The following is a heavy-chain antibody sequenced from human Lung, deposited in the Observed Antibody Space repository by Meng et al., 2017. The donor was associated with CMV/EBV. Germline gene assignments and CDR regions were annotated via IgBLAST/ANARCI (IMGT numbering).Heavy chain of an antibody. CDR1: GFTFSSYA. CDR2: ISGSGGST. CDR3: AKYIAAAGILSVYFDY. J-gene: IGHJ4*02. V-gene: IGHV3-23*01. D-gene: IGHD6-13*01. Sequence: GESLKISCAASGFTFSSYAMSWVRQAPEKGLEWVSAISGSGGSTYYSDSVKVRFTISRDNSKNTLYLQMNSLRAEDTAVYHCAKYIAAAGILSVYFDYWGQGXLVTVSS.